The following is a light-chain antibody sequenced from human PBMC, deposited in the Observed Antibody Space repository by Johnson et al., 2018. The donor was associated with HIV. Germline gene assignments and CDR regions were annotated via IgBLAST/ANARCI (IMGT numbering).Light chain of an antibody. Sequence: QSVLTQPPSVSAAPGQKVTISCSGSSSNVGSSFVSWYRQVPGTAPKLLIYDNNKRPSGIPGRFSGSKSGPSATLGITGLQTGDEADYYRGTWDSSLRTGFFGSATKVTVL. CDR1: SSNVGSSF. J-gene: IGLJ1*01. CDR2: DNN. CDR3: GTWDSSLRTGF. V-gene: IGLV1-51*01.